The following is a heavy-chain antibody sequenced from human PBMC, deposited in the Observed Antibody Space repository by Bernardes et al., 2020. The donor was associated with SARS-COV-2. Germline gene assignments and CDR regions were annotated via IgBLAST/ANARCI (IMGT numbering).Heavy chain of an antibody. D-gene: IGHD3-3*01. V-gene: IGHV3-23*01. CDR3: ARLQYDFWSGPHY. J-gene: IGHJ4*01. CDR1: GFTFSSHS. CDR2: LSGSVGST. Sequence: GGSLRLSCVASGFTFSSHSMSWVRQAPGKGLEWVSTLSGSVGSTYYADSVKGHFTIYRDNSNDTLYLQMDNLRVEDTAVYFCARLQYDFWSGPHYWGQGTLVAVSS.